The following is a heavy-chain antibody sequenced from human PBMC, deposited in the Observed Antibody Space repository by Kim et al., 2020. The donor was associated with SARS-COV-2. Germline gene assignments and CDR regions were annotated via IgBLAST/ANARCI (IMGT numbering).Heavy chain of an antibody. J-gene: IGHJ2*01. D-gene: IGHD6-13*01. CDR3: ARARYSSSWKGNWYFDL. Sequence: GGSLRLSCAASGFTFSSYWMSWVRQAPGKGLEWVANIKQDGSEKYYVDSVKGRFTISRDNAKNSLYLQMNSLRAEDTAVYYCARARYSSSWKGNWYFDLWGRGTLVTVSS. CDR1: GFTFSSYW. V-gene: IGHV3-7*01. CDR2: IKQDGSEK.